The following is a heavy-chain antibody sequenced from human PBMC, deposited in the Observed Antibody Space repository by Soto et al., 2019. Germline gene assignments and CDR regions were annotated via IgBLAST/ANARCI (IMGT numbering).Heavy chain of an antibody. CDR3: ARGQRFSEWFDP. Sequence: SETLSLTCTVCGGAISTYYWTWIRQPAGKGLEWIGRIYSSGSTKYNPSLQSRVTMSLDTSNNQFSLRLTSVTAADTAVYYCARGQRFSEWFDPLGQRTLVTFSS. D-gene: IGHD3-3*01. J-gene: IGHJ5*02. CDR1: GGAISTYY. V-gene: IGHV4-4*07. CDR2: IYSSGST.